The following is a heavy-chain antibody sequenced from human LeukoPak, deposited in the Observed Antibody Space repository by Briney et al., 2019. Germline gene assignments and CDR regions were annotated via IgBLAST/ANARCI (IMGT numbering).Heavy chain of an antibody. Sequence: PGGSLRLSCAASGFTFSTYWMSWVRQAPGKGLEWVANIKHDGSEKHYVDSVKRRFTISRDNAKNSLYLQMNRLRAEDTAVYYCARAPRYDYDSSGYYTGYYFEYWGQGTLATVSS. V-gene: IGHV3-7*01. CDR1: GFTFSTYW. D-gene: IGHD3-22*01. J-gene: IGHJ4*02. CDR3: ARAPRYDYDSSGYYTGYYFEY. CDR2: IKHDGSEK.